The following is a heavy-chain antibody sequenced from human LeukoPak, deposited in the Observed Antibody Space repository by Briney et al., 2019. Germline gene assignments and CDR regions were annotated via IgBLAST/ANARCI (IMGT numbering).Heavy chain of an antibody. CDR2: IYTSGST. V-gene: IGHV4-4*07. CDR1: GGSISSYY. J-gene: IGHJ6*02. CDR3: ASGQDQYDILTGYYYYYYYGMDV. D-gene: IGHD3-9*01. Sequence: SETLSLTCTVSGGSISSYYWSWIRQPAGKGLEWIGRIYTSGSTNYNPSLKSRVTMSVDTSKNQFSLKLSSVTAADTAVYYCASGQDQYDILTGYYYYYYYGMDVWGQGTTVTVSS.